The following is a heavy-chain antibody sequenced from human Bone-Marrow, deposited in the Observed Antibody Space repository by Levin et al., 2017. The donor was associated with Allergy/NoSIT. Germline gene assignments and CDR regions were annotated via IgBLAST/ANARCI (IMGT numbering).Heavy chain of an antibody. Sequence: GESLKISCAASGFSVSNAWLSWVRQAPGKRLEWIGRVSSDGASDYAAPVKGRFAISRDESKNTVYLQMSSLKTEDTAVYYCTTGDWYFYLWGRGTQVTVSS. D-gene: IGHD3-10*01. J-gene: IGHJ2*01. CDR3: TTGDWYFYL. CDR1: GFSVSNAW. CDR2: VSSDGAS. V-gene: IGHV3-15*01.